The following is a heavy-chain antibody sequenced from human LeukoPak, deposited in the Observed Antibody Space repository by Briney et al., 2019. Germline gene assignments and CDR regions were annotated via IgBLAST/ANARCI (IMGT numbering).Heavy chain of an antibody. CDR1: GFTVSSNY. CDR2: IYSGGDT. V-gene: IGHV3-53*01. Sequence: GSLRLSCAASGFTVSSNYMSWIRQAPGKGLEWVSVIYSGGDTYYADSVKGRFTISRDKSKNTLFLQMNSLRAEDTAVYYCATEGDSSGYYDYWGQGTLVTVSS. J-gene: IGHJ4*02. CDR3: ATEGDSSGYYDY. D-gene: IGHD3-22*01.